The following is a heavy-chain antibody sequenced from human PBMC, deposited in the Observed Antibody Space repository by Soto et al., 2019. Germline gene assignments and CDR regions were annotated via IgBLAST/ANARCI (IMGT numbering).Heavy chain of an antibody. CDR3: ALKPDGDYTTPGSAAATRFDY. CDR1: GGTFSSYT. J-gene: IGHJ4*02. CDR2: IIPILGIA. V-gene: IGHV1-69*02. Sequence: GASVKVSCKASGGTFSSYTISWVRQAPGQGLEWMGRIIPILGIANYAQKFQGRVTITADKSTSTAYMELSSLRSEDTAVYYCALKPDGDYTTPGSAAATRFDYWGQGTLVTVSS. D-gene: IGHD4-17*01.